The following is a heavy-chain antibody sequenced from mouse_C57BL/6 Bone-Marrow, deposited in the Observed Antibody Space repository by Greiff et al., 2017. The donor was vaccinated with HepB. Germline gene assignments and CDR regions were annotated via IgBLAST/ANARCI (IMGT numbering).Heavy chain of an antibody. J-gene: IGHJ4*01. Sequence: EVQGVESGGGLVKPGGSLKLSCAASGFTFSSYTMSWVRQTPEKRLEWVATISGGGGNTYYPDSVKGRFTISRDNAKNTLYLQMSSLRSEDTALYYCADDDYAYAMDYWGQGTSVTVSS. CDR1: GFTFSSYT. CDR3: ADDDYAYAMDY. D-gene: IGHD2-4*01. V-gene: IGHV5-9*01. CDR2: ISGGGGNT.